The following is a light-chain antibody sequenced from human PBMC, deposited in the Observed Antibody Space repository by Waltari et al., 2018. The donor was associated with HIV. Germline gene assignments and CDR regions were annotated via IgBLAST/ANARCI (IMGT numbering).Light chain of an antibody. J-gene: IGLJ3*02. CDR1: SSDVGSYNL. CDR2: EGS. V-gene: IGLV2-23*01. CDR3: CSYAGSSTWV. Sequence: QSALTQPASVSGSPGQSITISCTGTSSDVGSYNLVSWYQQHPGKSPKLMIYEGSKRPSGVSTRVSGANSGNTSSLIFSVLQAEDEADYYCCSYAGSSTWVFGGGTKLTVL.